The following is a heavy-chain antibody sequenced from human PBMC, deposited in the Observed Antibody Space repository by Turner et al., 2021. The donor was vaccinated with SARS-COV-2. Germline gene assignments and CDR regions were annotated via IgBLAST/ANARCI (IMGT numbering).Heavy chain of an antibody. CDR2: IKQDGGEK. D-gene: IGHD6-19*01. CDR3: VSKGQVAVAGFDS. J-gene: IGHJ4*02. V-gene: IGHV3-7*01. CDR1: GFAFSNYW. Sequence: EVQLLESGGGLVQPGASLSLSCVASGFAFSNYWMTWVRQAPGKGLEWVANIKQDGGEKYYVDSVQGRFTISRDNAENSLYLKMNSLRVEDTAMYYCVSKGQVAVAGFDSWGQGTLVTVSS.